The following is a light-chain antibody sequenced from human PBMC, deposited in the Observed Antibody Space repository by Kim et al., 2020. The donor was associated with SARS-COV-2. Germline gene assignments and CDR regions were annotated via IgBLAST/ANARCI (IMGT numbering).Light chain of an antibody. CDR3: NSRDSSGNLVV. CDR2: GKN. Sequence: LGQTVRITCQRDSLRSYSASLYQQKPGQAPVLVIYGKNNRPSGIPDRFSGSSSGNTASLTITGAQAEDEADYYCNSRDSSGNLVVFGGGTQLTVL. CDR1: SLRSYS. J-gene: IGLJ2*01. V-gene: IGLV3-19*01.